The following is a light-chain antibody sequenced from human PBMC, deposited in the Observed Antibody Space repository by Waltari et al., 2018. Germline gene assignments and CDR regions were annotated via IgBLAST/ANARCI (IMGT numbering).Light chain of an antibody. CDR3: QQTYTTLIA. Sequence: DIQMTQSPSSLSAFVGDSVTITCRASQTINNYLNWYQQKPGRAPKLLIYGASTLQSWVPSRFSGSGSGTRFTLTISSLQPEDIATYYCQQTYTTLIAFGQGTRLEIK. CDR2: GAS. V-gene: IGKV1-39*01. J-gene: IGKJ5*01. CDR1: QTINNY.